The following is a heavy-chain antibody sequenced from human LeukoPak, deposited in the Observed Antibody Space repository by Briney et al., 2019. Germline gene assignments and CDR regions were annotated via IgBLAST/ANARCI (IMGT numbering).Heavy chain of an antibody. CDR2: IYHSGST. D-gene: IGHD4-17*01. CDR3: ARGWVNYGDYFFDY. Sequence: SETLSLTCTVSGGSISSGSYYWSWIRQPAGKGLEWIGSIYHSGSTYYNPSLKSRVTISVDTSKNQFSLKPSSVTAADTAVYYCARGWVNYGDYFFDYWGQGTLVTVSS. J-gene: IGHJ4*02. CDR1: GGSISSGSYY. V-gene: IGHV4-39*07.